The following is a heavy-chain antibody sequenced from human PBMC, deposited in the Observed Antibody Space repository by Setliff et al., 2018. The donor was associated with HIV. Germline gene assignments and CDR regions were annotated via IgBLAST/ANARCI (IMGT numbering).Heavy chain of an antibody. CDR2: IFYSGSS. D-gene: IGHD3-3*01. V-gene: IGHV4-59*01. CDR1: GASISTYY. CDR3: ARDRGSNNFWSGLARGDNWFDL. Sequence: SQTLSLTCTVSGASISTYYWSWIRQPPGKGLEWIGYIFYSGSSNYNPSLKSRVTMSVDTSKNQFSLNLTSVTAADTAVYYCARDRGSNNFWSGLARGDNWFDLWGQGTLVTVSS. J-gene: IGHJ5*02.